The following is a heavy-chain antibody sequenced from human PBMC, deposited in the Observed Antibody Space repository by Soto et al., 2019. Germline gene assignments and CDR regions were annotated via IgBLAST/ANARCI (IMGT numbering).Heavy chain of an antibody. V-gene: IGHV1-69*01. CDR3: ARDGVGATSYYYYGMDV. CDR1: GGTFSSYA. Sequence: QVQLVQSGAEVTKPGSSVKVSCKASGGTFSSYAISWVRQAPGQGLEWMGGIIPIFGTANYAQKFQGRVTITADESTSTAYMELSSLRSEDTAVYYCARDGVGATSYYYYGMDVWGQGTTVTVSS. D-gene: IGHD1-26*01. J-gene: IGHJ6*02. CDR2: IIPIFGTA.